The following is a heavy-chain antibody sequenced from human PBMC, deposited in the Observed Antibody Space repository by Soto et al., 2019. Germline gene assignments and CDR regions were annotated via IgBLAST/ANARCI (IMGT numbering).Heavy chain of an antibody. CDR3: TKGATSPFDY. CDR1: GYCITSSL. V-gene: IGHV5-51*01. J-gene: IGHJ4*02. D-gene: IGHD1-1*01. Sequence: PGESLKISSQGSGYCITSSLIGLVRQMPGKGLEWLGNVYPSDSDGRYSPSLESRVTITANNTINTAYLHSLNHNAADTANYYGTKGATSPFDYWGQGTRVTVSS. CDR2: VYPSDSDG.